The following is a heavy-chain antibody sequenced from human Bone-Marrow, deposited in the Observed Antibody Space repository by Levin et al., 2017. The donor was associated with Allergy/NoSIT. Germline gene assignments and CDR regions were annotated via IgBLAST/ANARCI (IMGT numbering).Heavy chain of an antibody. CDR1: GYTFTGYY. CDR3: ARADYDILTGYPDAFDI. V-gene: IGHV1-2*02. D-gene: IGHD3-9*01. J-gene: IGHJ3*02. Sequence: ASVKVSCKASGYTFTGYYMHWVRQAPGQGLEWMGWINPNSGGTNYAQKFQGRVTMTRDTSISTAYMELSRLRSDDTAVYYCARADYDILTGYPDAFDIWGQGTMVTVSS. CDR2: INPNSGGT.